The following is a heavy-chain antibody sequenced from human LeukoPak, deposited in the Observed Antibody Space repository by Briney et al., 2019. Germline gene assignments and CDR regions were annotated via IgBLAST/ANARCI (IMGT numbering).Heavy chain of an antibody. J-gene: IGHJ4*02. CDR2: IRYDGNNK. Sequence: GGSLRLSCAAAGFTFSSYGMHWVRQTPDKGLEWVAFIRYDGNNKYYADSVKGRFTISRDSSKNTLYLQMRSLRVEDTAVYYCAKDHGSSDWYYFDYWGQGTLVTVSS. CDR3: AKDHGSSDWYYFDY. V-gene: IGHV3-30*02. CDR1: GFTFSSYG. D-gene: IGHD6-13*01.